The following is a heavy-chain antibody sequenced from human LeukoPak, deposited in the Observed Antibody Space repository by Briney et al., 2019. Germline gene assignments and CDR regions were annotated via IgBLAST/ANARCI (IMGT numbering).Heavy chain of an antibody. J-gene: IGHJ6*03. CDR3: ARPRYCGSTSCLYMDV. CDR2: INWNGGST. CDR1: GFTFDDYG. Sequence: GGSLRLSCAASGFTFDDYGMSWVRQAPGKGLEWVSGINWNGGSTGYADSVKGRFTISRDNAKNSLYLQMNSLRAEDTALYHCARPRYCGSTSCLYMDVWGKGTTVTVSS. V-gene: IGHV3-20*01. D-gene: IGHD2-2*01.